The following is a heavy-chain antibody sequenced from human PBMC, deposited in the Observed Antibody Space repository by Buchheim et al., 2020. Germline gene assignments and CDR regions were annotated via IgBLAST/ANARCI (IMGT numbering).Heavy chain of an antibody. D-gene: IGHD2-15*01. CDR3: ARRGGGPAYCFDY. CDR1: GGSISSYY. CDR2: IYYSGST. V-gene: IGHV4-59*01. Sequence: QVQLQESGPGLVKPSETLSLTCTVSGGSISSYYWSWIRQPPGKGLEWIGYIYYSGSTNYNPSLKSRVTISVDTSKNQFSLKVGSVTASDSAVYYCARRGGGPAYCFDYWGQGTL. J-gene: IGHJ4*01.